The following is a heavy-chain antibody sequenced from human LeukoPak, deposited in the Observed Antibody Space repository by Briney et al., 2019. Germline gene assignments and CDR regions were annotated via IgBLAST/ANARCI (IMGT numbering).Heavy chain of an antibody. J-gene: IGHJ3*02. Sequence: GGSLRLSCAASGFTFSSYGMSWVRQAPGKGLEWVSAISGSGGSTYYADSVKGRFTISRDNSKNTLYLQMNSLRAEDTAVYYCAKDSEQWLTLYQDSTDHPDAFDIWGQGTMVTVSS. CDR1: GFTFSSYG. CDR2: ISGSGGST. V-gene: IGHV3-23*01. CDR3: AKDSEQWLTLYQDSTDHPDAFDI. D-gene: IGHD6-19*01.